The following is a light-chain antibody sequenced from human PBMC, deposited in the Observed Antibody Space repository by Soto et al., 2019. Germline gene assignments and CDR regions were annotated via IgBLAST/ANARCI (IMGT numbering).Light chain of an antibody. V-gene: IGKV3-20*01. Sequence: EIVLTQSPGTLSLSPGERATLSCRASQYVTYLAWFQQRPGQAPRLLIYGASSRATGIPDRFNGSAFRTDFTLSISRLEPEDFAVYYCQQYGTSPITFGQGTRLEIK. J-gene: IGKJ5*01. CDR3: QQYGTSPIT. CDR1: QYVTY. CDR2: GAS.